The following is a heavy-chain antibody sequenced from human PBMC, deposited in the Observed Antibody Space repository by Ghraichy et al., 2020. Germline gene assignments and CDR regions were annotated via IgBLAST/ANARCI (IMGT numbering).Heavy chain of an antibody. J-gene: IGHJ6*02. V-gene: IGHV6-1*01. Sequence: SQTLSLTCAISGDSVSATSGSWNWIRQSPSRGLEWLGRTYYRSTWYRDYAESVKSRIIINPDTSKNQVSLELHSVTPADTALYYCARGRGNGGWDYYYGMDVWGQGTTVTVSS. CDR3: ARGRGNGGWDYYYGMDV. CDR2: TYYRSTWYR. D-gene: IGHD7-27*01. CDR1: GDSVSATSGS.